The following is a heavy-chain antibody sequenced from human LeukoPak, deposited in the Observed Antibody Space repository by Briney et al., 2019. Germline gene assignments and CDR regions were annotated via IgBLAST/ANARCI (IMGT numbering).Heavy chain of an antibody. Sequence: ASVKVSCKASGYTFTGYYMHWVRQAPGQGLEWMGWINPNSGGTNYAQKFQGRVTMTRDTSISTAYMELSRLRSDDTAVYYCAREDGYRDYFDYWGQGTLVTVSS. V-gene: IGHV1-2*02. CDR3: AREDGYRDYFDY. J-gene: IGHJ4*02. CDR2: INPNSGGT. CDR1: GYTFTGYY. D-gene: IGHD5-18*01.